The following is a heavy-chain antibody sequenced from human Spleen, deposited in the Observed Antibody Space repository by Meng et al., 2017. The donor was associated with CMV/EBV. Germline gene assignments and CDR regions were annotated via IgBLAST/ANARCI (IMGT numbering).Heavy chain of an antibody. CDR1: GFTFSNAW. Sequence: GESLKIYCAASGFTFSNAWMSWVRQAPGKGLEWIGRNKSKTDGGTTDYAAPVKGRFTISRDDSKNTLYLQMNSLKTEDTAVYYCTTDGLERDFWSGYPYWGQGTLVTVSS. CDR3: TTDGLERDFWSGYPY. D-gene: IGHD3-3*01. J-gene: IGHJ4*02. V-gene: IGHV3-15*01. CDR2: NKSKTDGGTT.